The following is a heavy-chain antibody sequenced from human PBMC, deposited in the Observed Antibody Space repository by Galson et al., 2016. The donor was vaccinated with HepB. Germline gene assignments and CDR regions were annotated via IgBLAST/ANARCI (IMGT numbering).Heavy chain of an antibody. V-gene: IGHV3-7*01. CDR3: ARDGLGTVVAASALGN. Sequence: SLRLSCAASGFTFSYYWMSWVRQAPGKGLEWVANVNQDGGEKYYVDSVKGRFTISRDNAKKSLYLQMNSLRVEDTAVYYCARDGLGTVVAASALGNWGQGTLVTVSS. CDR1: GFTFSYYW. CDR2: VNQDGGEK. D-gene: IGHD6-19*01. J-gene: IGHJ4*02.